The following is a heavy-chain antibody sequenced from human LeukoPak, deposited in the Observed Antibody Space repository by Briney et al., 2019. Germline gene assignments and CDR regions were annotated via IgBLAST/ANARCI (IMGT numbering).Heavy chain of an antibody. CDR3: ARVVAVAHPFDY. D-gene: IGHD6-19*01. V-gene: IGHV4-39*01. Sequence: PSETLSLTCTVSGGSISSSSYYWGWIRQPPGKGLESIGTMYYSGSTGSTYYNPSLKSRVTISVDTSKNQFSLKLRSVTAADTAVYYCARVVAVAHPFDYWGQGTLVTVSS. J-gene: IGHJ4*02. CDR2: MYYSGSTGST. CDR1: GGSISSSSYY.